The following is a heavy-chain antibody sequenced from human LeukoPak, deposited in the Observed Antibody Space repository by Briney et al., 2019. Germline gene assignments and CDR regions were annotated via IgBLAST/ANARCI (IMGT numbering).Heavy chain of an antibody. Sequence: GGPLRLPCAPSGFPFSSFDFNWSRQAPGQGREWLPYIDTSGSRIYYADSVKGRFTISRDNAKNSLYLQMNSLRAEDTAVYYCARETYNCGGDCYDYWGQGTLVTVSS. CDR2: IDTSGSRI. CDR1: GFPFSSFD. V-gene: IGHV3-48*03. D-gene: IGHD2-21*01. J-gene: IGHJ4*02. CDR3: ARETYNCGGDCYDY.